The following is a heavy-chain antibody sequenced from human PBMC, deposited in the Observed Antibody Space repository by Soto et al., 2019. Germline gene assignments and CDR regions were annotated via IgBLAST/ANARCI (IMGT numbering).Heavy chain of an antibody. CDR3: AREAPSGRADY. D-gene: IGHD1-26*01. V-gene: IGHV1-8*01. CDR1: GYTFTSYD. J-gene: IGHJ4*02. Sequence: QVQLVQSGAEVKKPGASVKVSCKASGYTFTSYDINWVRQATGQGLEWMGWMNPNSGNTGYAQKFQGRVTMTRSTYIRTAYMQLTSLGSEATAVYYCAREAPSGRADYWGQGTLVTVSS. CDR2: MNPNSGNT.